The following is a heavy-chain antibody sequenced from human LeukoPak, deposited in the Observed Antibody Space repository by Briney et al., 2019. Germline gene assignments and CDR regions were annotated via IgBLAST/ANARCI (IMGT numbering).Heavy chain of an antibody. Sequence: PSETLSLTCTVSGGSISSYYWSWIRQSPGKGLEWIGYIYYSGSTNYNPSLKSRVTISVDTSKNQFSLKLSSVTAADTAVYYCARTGYSSGWYFDCWGQGTLVTVSS. CDR1: GGSISSYY. CDR2: IYYSGST. J-gene: IGHJ4*02. D-gene: IGHD6-19*01. CDR3: ARTGYSSGWYFDC. V-gene: IGHV4-59*01.